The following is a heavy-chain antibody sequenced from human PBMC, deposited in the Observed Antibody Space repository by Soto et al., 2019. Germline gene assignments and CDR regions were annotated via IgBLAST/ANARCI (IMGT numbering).Heavy chain of an antibody. CDR3: ARESDWPRGYFES. CDR1: GGSISSGYYF. D-gene: IGHD2-21*01. Sequence: SDTLSLTCSFSGGSISSGYYFCTWIRQRPGEGLEWIGYISYSGSTNYNPSLESRITMSVDTSKNQFSLKLNSVTAADTAVYYCARESDWPRGYFESWGQG. J-gene: IGHJ4*02. V-gene: IGHV4-31*03. CDR2: ISYSGST.